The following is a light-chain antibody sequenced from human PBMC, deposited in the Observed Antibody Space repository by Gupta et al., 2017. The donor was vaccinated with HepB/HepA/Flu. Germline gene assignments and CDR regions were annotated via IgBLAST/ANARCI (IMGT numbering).Light chain of an antibody. CDR1: SVGKYDP. Sequence: QSALTQSASVSGSPGQPVTISCTGASVGKYDPVSWYQHHPGKAPKLVIYEVTKRPSGVSNRFSGSKSGYTASLTITGLQADDEADYYCCSYGGSNAFWVLGGGTKLTVL. CDR2: EVT. V-gene: IGLV2-23*02. CDR3: CSYGGSNAFWV. J-gene: IGLJ3*02.